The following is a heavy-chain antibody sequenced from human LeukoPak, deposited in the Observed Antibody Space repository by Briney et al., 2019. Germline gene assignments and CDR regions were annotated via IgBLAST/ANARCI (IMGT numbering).Heavy chain of an antibody. CDR1: GFTFSSYA. J-gene: IGHJ6*02. CDR3: AKGLDIVVPYYAMDV. V-gene: IGHV3-23*01. CDR2: ISGSGGST. D-gene: IGHD2-2*01. Sequence: GESLRLSCAASGFTFSSYAMSWVRQAPGKGLEWVSAISGSGGSTYYADSVKGRFTISRDNSKNTLYLQMNSLRAEDTAVYYCAKGLDIVVPYYAMDVWGQGTTVTVSS.